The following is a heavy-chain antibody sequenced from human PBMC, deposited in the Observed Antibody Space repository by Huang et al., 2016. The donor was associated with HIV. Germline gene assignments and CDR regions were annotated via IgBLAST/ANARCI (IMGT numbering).Heavy chain of an antibody. V-gene: IGHV4-34*01. J-gene: IGHJ3*02. CDR3: ARERMMSWLDDHDAFDI. D-gene: IGHD1-1*01. Sequence: QVQLQQWGAGLLKPSETLSLTCAVYGGSFSGYYWSWIRQSPGKGLEWIGEINHSGSTNYNPSLKRRLTISVDTSKNQLSLKLSSVTAADTAVYYCARERMMSWLDDHDAFDIWGQGTMVTVSS. CDR2: INHSGST. CDR1: GGSFSGYY.